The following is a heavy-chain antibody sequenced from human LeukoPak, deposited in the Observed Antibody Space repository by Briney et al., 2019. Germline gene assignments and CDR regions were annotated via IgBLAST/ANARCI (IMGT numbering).Heavy chain of an antibody. J-gene: IGHJ4*02. D-gene: IGHD2-15*01. CDR2: IYSGGTT. CDR1: GFTVSSNY. Sequence: GGSLRLSCAASGFTVSSNYMSWVRQAPGKGLEWVSVIYSGGTTYYADSVKGRFTISRDNSKNTLYLQMNSLRAEDTAVYHCARDCSGGSCYPGDFWGQGTLVTVST. CDR3: ARDCSGGSCYPGDF. V-gene: IGHV3-66*01.